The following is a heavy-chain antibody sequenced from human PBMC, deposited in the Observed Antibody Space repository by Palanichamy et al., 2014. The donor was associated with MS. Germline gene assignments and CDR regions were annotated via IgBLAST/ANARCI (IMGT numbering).Heavy chain of an antibody. CDR1: GFSLSTSGVG. Sequence: QITLKESGPTLVKPTQTLALTCTFSGFSLSTSGVGMGWIRQPPGKALEWLALIYWDDDKRYSPSLKSRLTITKDTSKNQVVLTMTDMDPVDTATYYCAHRGDYFDYWGQGTLVTVSS. J-gene: IGHJ4*02. V-gene: IGHV2-5*02. CDR3: AHRGDYFDY. CDR2: IYWDDDK.